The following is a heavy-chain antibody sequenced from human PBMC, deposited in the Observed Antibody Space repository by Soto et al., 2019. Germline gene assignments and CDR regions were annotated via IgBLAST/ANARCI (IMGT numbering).Heavy chain of an antibody. V-gene: IGHV4-59*01. Sequence: QVQLQESGPELVKPSETLSLTCTVSGGSINGYYWSWLRHSQTNGLVWIGYFHLSGSTKYNPSLESRLTISADTSKNPIPLTLSSVTAADTAVYYCARASGYSYGYDDFFDNWGQGTLANVSS. CDR3: ARASGYSYGYDDFFDN. J-gene: IGHJ4*01. D-gene: IGHD5-18*01. CDR2: FHLSGST. CDR1: GGSINGYY.